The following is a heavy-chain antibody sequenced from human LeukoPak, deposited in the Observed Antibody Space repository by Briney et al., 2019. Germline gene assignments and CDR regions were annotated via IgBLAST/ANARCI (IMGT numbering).Heavy chain of an antibody. CDR1: GYTFTGYY. V-gene: IGHV1-2*02. J-gene: IGHJ6*02. D-gene: IGHD3-16*02. CDR2: INPDSGGT. Sequence: GASVKVSCKASGYTFTGYYMHWVRQAPGQGLEWMGWINPDSGGTNYAQKFQGRVTMTRDTSISTAYMELSRLRSDDTAVYYCARDLPPYYDYVWGSYRSDYYYGMDVWGQGTTVTVSS. CDR3: ARDLPPYYDYVWGSYRSDYYYGMDV.